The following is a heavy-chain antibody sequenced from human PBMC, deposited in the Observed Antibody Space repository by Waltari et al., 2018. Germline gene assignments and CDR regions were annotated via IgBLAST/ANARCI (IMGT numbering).Heavy chain of an antibody. CDR3: ASNHYGYDYYYYYYMDV. D-gene: IGHD5-18*01. Sequence: QVQLVQSGAEVKKPGSSVKVSCKASGGTFSSYASSWVRQAPGQGLEWMGWIIPICGTANYAQKFQGRVTITSDESTSTAYMERRSLRSEDTAVYYCASNHYGYDYYYYYYMDVWGKGTTVTVSS. V-gene: IGHV1-69*01. CDR2: IIPICGTA. J-gene: IGHJ6*03. CDR1: GGTFSSYA.